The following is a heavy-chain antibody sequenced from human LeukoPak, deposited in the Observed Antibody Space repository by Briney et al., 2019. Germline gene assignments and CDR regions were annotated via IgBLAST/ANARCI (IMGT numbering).Heavy chain of an antibody. J-gene: IGHJ3*02. Sequence: NPSETLSLTCTVSGGSISSSSYYWGWIRQPPGKGLEWIGSIYYSGSTYYNPSLKSRVTISVDTSKNQFSLKLSSVTAADTAVYYCARDKGRRTRSSYYYDSSGHAFDIWGQGTMVTVSS. CDR1: GGSISSSSYY. V-gene: IGHV4-39*07. CDR2: IYYSGST. D-gene: IGHD3-22*01. CDR3: ARDKGRRTRSSYYYDSSGHAFDI.